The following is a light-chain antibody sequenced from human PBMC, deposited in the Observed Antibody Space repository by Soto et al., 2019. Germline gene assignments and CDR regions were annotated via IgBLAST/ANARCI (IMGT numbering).Light chain of an antibody. Sequence: EIVLTQSPGTLSLSPGERATLSCRASQSVSSSYLAWYQQTPGQAPRLLIYGASSRATGIPDRFSGSGSGAEFTLTISRLEPEDLAVYYCQQYGSSPPYTFGKGTKLEIK. CDR3: QQYGSSPPYT. J-gene: IGKJ2*01. V-gene: IGKV3-20*01. CDR1: QSVSSSY. CDR2: GAS.